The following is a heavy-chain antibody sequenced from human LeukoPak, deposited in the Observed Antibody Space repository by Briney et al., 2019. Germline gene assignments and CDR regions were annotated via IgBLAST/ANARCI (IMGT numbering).Heavy chain of an antibody. Sequence: SETLSLTCAVSGGSISSSNWWSWVRQPPGKELEWIGEIYHSGSTNYNPSLKSRVIISVDKSKNQFSLKLSSVTAADTAVYYCAVGQQLAHFDYWGQGTLVTVSS. CDR2: IYHSGST. J-gene: IGHJ4*02. D-gene: IGHD6-13*01. CDR3: AVGQQLAHFDY. V-gene: IGHV4-4*02. CDR1: GGSISSSNW.